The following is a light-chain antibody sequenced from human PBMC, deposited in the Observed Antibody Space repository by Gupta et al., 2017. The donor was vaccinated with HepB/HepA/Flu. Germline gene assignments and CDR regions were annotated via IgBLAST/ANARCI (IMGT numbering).Light chain of an antibody. CDR1: SSDVGGYNY. CDR3: TSYASSSTPVV. CDR2: DVS. Sequence: SALTQPASVSESPGQSITISCTGTSSDVGGYNYVSWYQQHPGKAPKLIIYDVSNRPSGVSNRFSGSKSGNTASLTISGLQAEDEADYYCTSYASSSTPVVFGGGTKLTVL. V-gene: IGLV2-14*03. J-gene: IGLJ2*01.